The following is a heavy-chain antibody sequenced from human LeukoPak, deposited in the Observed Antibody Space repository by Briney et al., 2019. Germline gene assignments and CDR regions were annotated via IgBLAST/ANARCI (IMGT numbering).Heavy chain of an antibody. CDR2: IYYSGST. CDR3: ASSLLWFGELLPHNWFDP. V-gene: IGHV4-59*08. J-gene: IGHJ5*02. Sequence: PSETLSLTCTVSGASISSYYWSWIRQPPGKGLEWIGYIYYSGSTNYNPSLKSRVAISVDTSKNQFSLKLSSVTAADTAVYYCASSLLWFGELLPHNWFDPWGQGTLVTVSS. CDR1: GASISSYY. D-gene: IGHD3-10*01.